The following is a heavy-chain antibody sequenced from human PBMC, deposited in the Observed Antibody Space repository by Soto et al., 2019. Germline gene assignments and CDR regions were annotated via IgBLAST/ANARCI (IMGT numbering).Heavy chain of an antibody. J-gene: IGHJ4*02. D-gene: IGHD2-15*01. V-gene: IGHV1-69*01. Sequence: QVQLVQSGAEVKKPGSSVKVSCKASGGTFSSYAIGWVRQAPGQGLEWMGGIIPIFGTANYAQKFQGRVTITADESTSTAYMELSSLRSEDTAVYYCARGNCSGGSCYSTFDYWGQGTLVTVSS. CDR1: GGTFSSYA. CDR2: IIPIFGTA. CDR3: ARGNCSGGSCYSTFDY.